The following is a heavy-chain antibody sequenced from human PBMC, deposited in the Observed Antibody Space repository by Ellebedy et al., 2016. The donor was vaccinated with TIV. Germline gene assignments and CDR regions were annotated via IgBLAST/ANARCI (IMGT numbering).Heavy chain of an antibody. Sequence: ASVKVSCXASGYTFTSYDINWVRQATGQGLEWMGWMNPNSGNTGYAQKFQGRVTMTRNTSISTAYMELSSLRSDDTAVYYCARARLATTPTTYWGQGTLVTVSS. V-gene: IGHV1-8*01. CDR3: ARARLATTPTTY. CDR2: MNPNSGNT. D-gene: IGHD5-12*01. CDR1: GYTFTSYD. J-gene: IGHJ4*02.